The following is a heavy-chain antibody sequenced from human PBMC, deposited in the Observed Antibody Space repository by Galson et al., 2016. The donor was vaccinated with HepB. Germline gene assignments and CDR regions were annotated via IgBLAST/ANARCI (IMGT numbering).Heavy chain of an antibody. CDR3: ARDRDGGNPVEPFDV. Sequence: SLRLSCAGSGFTFRIYAVNWVRQPPGKGLEWVAAVRAGGSNEVYAESVRGRFTVSRDNSKNTVFLQMDKLTAEDTAMYYCARDRDGGNPVEPFDVWGRGTMVTVSS. CDR1: GFTFRIYA. CDR2: VRAGGSNE. D-gene: IGHD4-23*01. V-gene: IGHV3-33*01. J-gene: IGHJ3*01.